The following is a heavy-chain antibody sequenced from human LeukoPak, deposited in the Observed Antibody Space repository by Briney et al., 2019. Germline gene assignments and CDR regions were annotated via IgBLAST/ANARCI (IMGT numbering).Heavy chain of an antibody. CDR1: GFTFSNAW. J-gene: IGHJ4*02. CDR3: TTDGGIGDIVVVVAARVDY. Sequence: RGGSLRLSCAASGFTFSNAWMSWVRQAPGKGLEWVGRIKSKTDGGTTDYAAPVKGRFTISRDDSKNTLYLQMNSLKTEDTAVYYCTTDGGIGDIVVVVAARVDYWGQGTLVTVSS. V-gene: IGHV3-15*01. D-gene: IGHD2-15*01. CDR2: IKSKTDGGTT.